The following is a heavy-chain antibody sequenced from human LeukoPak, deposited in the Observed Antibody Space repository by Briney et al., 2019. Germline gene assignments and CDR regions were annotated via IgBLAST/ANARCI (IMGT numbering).Heavy chain of an antibody. V-gene: IGHV3-23*01. CDR1: GFTFSAYA. Sequence: GGSQRLSCVATGFTFSAYAMNWVRQAPGQGLEWVSSISGSSDNTSYADSVKGRFTISRDYSNNALYLQMNSLRAEDTAVYYCAKWGAGVWSGRGYFDSWGQGTLVTVSS. CDR3: AKWGAGVWSGRGYFDS. CDR2: ISGSSDNT. J-gene: IGHJ4*02. D-gene: IGHD6-19*01.